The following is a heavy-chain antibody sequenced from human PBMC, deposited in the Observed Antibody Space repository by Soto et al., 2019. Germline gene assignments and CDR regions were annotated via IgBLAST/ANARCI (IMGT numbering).Heavy chain of an antibody. CDR2: IYYSGST. J-gene: IGHJ5*02. V-gene: IGHV4-30-4*01. CDR1: GGSISSGDYY. D-gene: IGHD3-22*01. Sequence: PSETLSFTCTVSGGSISSGDYYWSWIRQPPGKGLEWIGYIYYSGSTYYNPSLKSRVTISVDTSKNQFSLKLSSVTAADTAVYYCARVLITMIVVQQDNWFDPWGQGTLVTVS. CDR3: ARVLITMIVVQQDNWFDP.